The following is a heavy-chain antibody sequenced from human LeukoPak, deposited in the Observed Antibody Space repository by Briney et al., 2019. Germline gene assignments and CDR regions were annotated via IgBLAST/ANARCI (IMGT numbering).Heavy chain of an antibody. Sequence: SGGSLRLSCAASGFTFSDYYMSWIRQAPGKGLEWVSYISSSSSTIYYADSVKGRFTISRDNAKNSLYLQMNSLRAEDTGVYYCARDVYRGSSWYAFDFWGQGTLVTVSS. CDR2: ISSSSSTI. V-gene: IGHV3-11*04. CDR1: GFTFSDYY. J-gene: IGHJ4*02. CDR3: ARDVYRGSSWYAFDF. D-gene: IGHD6-13*01.